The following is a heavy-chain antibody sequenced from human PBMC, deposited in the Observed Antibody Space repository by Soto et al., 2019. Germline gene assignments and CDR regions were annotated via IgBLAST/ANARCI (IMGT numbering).Heavy chain of an antibody. D-gene: IGHD3-3*01. J-gene: IGHJ6*02. CDR2: IIPIFGTA. V-gene: IGHV1-69*06. CDR1: GGTFSSYA. CDR3: ASPTREWLPPARDYYYGMDV. Sequence: QVQLVQAGAEVKKPGSSVKVSCKASGGTFSSYAISWGRQAPGQGLEWMGGIIPIFGTANYAQKFQGRVTITADKSTRTAYMELSSLRSEDTAVYYCASPTREWLPPARDYYYGMDVWGQGTTVTVSS.